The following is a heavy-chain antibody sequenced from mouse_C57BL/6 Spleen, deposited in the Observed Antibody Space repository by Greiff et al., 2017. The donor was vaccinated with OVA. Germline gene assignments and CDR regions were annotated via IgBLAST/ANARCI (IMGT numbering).Heavy chain of an antibody. CDR3: AREEGGNYEAMDY. V-gene: IGHV5-16*01. D-gene: IGHD2-1*01. Sequence: EVQLVESEGGLVQPGSSMKLSCTASGFTFSDYYMAWVRQVPEKGLEWVANINYDGSSTYYLDSLKSRFIISRYNAKNILYLQMSSLKSEDTATYYCAREEGGNYEAMDYWGQGTSVTVSS. CDR1: GFTFSDYY. J-gene: IGHJ4*01. CDR2: INYDGSST.